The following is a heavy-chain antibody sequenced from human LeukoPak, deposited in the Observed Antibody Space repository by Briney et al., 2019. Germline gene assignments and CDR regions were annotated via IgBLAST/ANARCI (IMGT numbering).Heavy chain of an antibody. D-gene: IGHD3-10*01. CDR1: GGSISSSSYY. CDR3: ASASNTPLWFGELLFDY. J-gene: IGHJ4*02. Sequence: SETLSLTCTVSGGSISSSSYYWGWFRQPPGKGLEWIGSIYYSGSTYYNPYLKSRVTISVDTSKNQFSLQLSSVTAADTAVYYCASASNTPLWFGELLFDYWGQGTLVTVSS. CDR2: IYYSGST. V-gene: IGHV4-39*01.